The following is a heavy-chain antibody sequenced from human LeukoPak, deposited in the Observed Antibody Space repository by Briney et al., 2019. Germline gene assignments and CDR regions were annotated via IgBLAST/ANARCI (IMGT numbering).Heavy chain of an antibody. CDR2: IIPIFGTA. CDR1: GGTFSSYA. D-gene: IGHD4-17*01. Sequence: GASVKVSCKASGGTFSSYAIGWGRQAPGQGLEWMGGIIPIFGTANYAQKFQGRVTITADESTSTAYMELSSLRSEDTAVYYCARLEITTVTTSDYWGQGTLVTVSS. V-gene: IGHV1-69*01. CDR3: ARLEITTVTTSDY. J-gene: IGHJ4*02.